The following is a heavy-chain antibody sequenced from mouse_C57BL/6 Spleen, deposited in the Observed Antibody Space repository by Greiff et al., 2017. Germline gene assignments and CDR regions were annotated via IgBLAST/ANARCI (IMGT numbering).Heavy chain of an antibody. J-gene: IGHJ2*01. V-gene: IGHV5-12*01. CDR3: ARGYLDY. CDR1: GFTFSDYY. CDR2: ISNGGGST. Sequence: DVHLVESGGGLVQPGGSLKLSCAASGFTFSDYYMYWVRQTPEKRLEWVAYISNGGGSTYYPDTVKGRFTISRDNAKNTLYLQMSRLKSEDTAMYYCARGYLDYWGQGTTLTVSS.